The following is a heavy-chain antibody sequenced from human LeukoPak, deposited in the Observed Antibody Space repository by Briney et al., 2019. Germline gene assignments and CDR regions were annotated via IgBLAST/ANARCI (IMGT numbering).Heavy chain of an antibody. CDR3: VHCLWFGDHYYFDF. Sequence: SGPTLVKPTQTLTLTCTFSGFSLSTIGVGVGWMRQPPGKALEWLALIYWDNDQRYSPSLKSRLTITKDTSKKQVVLTMTDMDPVDTATYYCVHCLWFGDHYYFDFWGQGTLVTVSS. J-gene: IGHJ4*02. CDR1: GFSLSTIGVG. CDR2: IYWDNDQ. V-gene: IGHV2-5*02. D-gene: IGHD3-10*01.